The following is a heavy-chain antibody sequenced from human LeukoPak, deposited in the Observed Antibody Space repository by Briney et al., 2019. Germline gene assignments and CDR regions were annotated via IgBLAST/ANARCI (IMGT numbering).Heavy chain of an antibody. CDR2: INTDGSST. V-gene: IGHV3-74*01. D-gene: IGHD2-21*02. Sequence: PGGSLRLSCAVSGFTFSNYWMHWVRQAPGKGLVWVSRINTDGSSTTYADSVKGRFTISRDNAKNTLYLQMNSLRAEDTAVYYCARGMECCGGDCYAFDIWGQGTMVTVSS. CDR1: GFTFSNYW. J-gene: IGHJ3*02. CDR3: ARGMECCGGDCYAFDI.